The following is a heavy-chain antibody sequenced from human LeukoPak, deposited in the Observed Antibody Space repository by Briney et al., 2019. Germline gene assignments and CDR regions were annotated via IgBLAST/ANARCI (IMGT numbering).Heavy chain of an antibody. CDR2: FDPEDGET. CDR1: GYTLTELS. J-gene: IGHJ4*02. CDR3: ATGPLWRYYDSSGYPDY. V-gene: IGHV1-24*01. D-gene: IGHD3-22*01. Sequence: ASVKVSCKVSGYTLTELSMHWVRQAPGKGLEWMGGFDPEDGETIYAQKSQGGVTMTEDTSTDTAYMELSSLRSEDTAVYYCATGPLWRYYDSSGYPDYWGQGTLVTVSS.